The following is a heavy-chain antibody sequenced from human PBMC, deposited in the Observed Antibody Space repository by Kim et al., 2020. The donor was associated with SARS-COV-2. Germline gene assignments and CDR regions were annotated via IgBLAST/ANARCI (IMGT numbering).Heavy chain of an antibody. CDR2: ISGSGGST. V-gene: IGHV3-23*01. Sequence: GGSLRLSCAASGFTFSSYAMSWVRQAPGKGLEWVSAISGSGGSTYYADSVKGRFTISRDNSKNTLYLQMNSLRAEDTAVYYCAKGEEFGGANEMAPNYGMDVWGQGTTVTVSS. D-gene: IGHD3-16*01. J-gene: IGHJ6*02. CDR3: AKGEEFGGANEMAPNYGMDV. CDR1: GFTFSSYA.